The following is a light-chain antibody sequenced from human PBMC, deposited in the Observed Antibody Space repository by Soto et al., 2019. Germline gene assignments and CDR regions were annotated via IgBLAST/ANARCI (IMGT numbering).Light chain of an antibody. J-gene: IGKJ2*01. CDR1: QSILAY. CDR3: QQTYATAFT. CDR2: SAS. Sequence: IQMTQSPSSLSASVGGRVTITCRASQSILAYLNWYQVQLGKPPRLLIFSASNLQSGVPPRFNGIESGKDFALTIGGVEPDDAATYYCQQTYATAFTFGQGTNL. V-gene: IGKV1-39*01.